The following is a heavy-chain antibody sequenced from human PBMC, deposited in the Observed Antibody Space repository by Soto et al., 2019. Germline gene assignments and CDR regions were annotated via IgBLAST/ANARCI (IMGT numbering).Heavy chain of an antibody. V-gene: IGHV1-69*12. CDR3: ARVVTVVKSFHYWYFDL. CDR1: GGTFSSYA. Sequence: QVQLVQSGAEVKKPGSSVKVSCKASGGTFSSYAISWVRQAPGQRLEWMGGIIPIFGTANYAQKFQGRVTITADESTSPAYMELSSLRSEDTALYYCARVVTVVKSFHYWYFDLWGRGTQVTVSS. D-gene: IGHD2-15*01. J-gene: IGHJ2*01. CDR2: IIPIFGTA.